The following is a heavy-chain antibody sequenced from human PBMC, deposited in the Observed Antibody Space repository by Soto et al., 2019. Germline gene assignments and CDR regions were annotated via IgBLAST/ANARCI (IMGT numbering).Heavy chain of an antibody. CDR2: IFSDNER. V-gene: IGHV2-26*01. J-gene: IGHJ6*01. CDR1: GFSLTTGKMG. CDR3: SRMHVDSYQFYYAMDV. Sequence: SGPTLVNPTETLTLTCTVSGFSLTTGKMGVSWIRHPPGKALEWLAHIFSDNERSYSTSLQVRLTSSKDTSGSQVVLSMTNVDPVDTATSYRSRMHVDSYQFYYAMDVGGQGTTVTASS. D-gene: IGHD4-17*01.